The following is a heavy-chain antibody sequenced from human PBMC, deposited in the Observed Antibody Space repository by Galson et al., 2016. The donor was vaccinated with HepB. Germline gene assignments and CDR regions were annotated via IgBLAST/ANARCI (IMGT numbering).Heavy chain of an antibody. J-gene: IGHJ4*02. V-gene: IGHV3-74*01. CDR2: ITYDASGT. CDR3: TRGLGYCSGGSCHSLDY. Sequence: SLRLSCAASGFTFSSNGMHWVRQAPGKGLMWVSRITYDASGTSYADSVKGRFTISRDNAKNTLYLQMNSLRAEDTAVYYCTRGLGYCSGGSCHSLDYWGQGVLVTVAS. D-gene: IGHD2-15*01. CDR1: GFTFSSNG.